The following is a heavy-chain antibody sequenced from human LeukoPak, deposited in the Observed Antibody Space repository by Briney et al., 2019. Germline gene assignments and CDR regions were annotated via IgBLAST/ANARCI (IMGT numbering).Heavy chain of an antibody. D-gene: IGHD6-19*01. J-gene: IGHJ6*02. V-gene: IGHV3-53*01. CDR2: IYSGGST. Sequence: GGSLRLSCAASGFTVSSNYMSWVRQAPEKGLEWVSVIYSGGSTYYADSVKGRFTISRDNAKNSLYLQMNSLRAEDTAVYYCARDRGIAVAGEGMDVWGQGTTVTVSS. CDR3: ARDRGIAVAGEGMDV. CDR1: GFTVSSNY.